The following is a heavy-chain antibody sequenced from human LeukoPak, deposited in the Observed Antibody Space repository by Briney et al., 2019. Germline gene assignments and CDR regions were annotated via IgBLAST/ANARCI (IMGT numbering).Heavy chain of an antibody. V-gene: IGHV3-11*04. D-gene: IGHD3-9*01. CDR2: ISSSGSTI. Sequence: GGSLRLSCAASGFTFSDYYMSWIRQAPGKGLEWVSYISSSGSTINYADSVKGRFTISRDNAKNSLYLQMNSLRAEDTAVYYCARDLVDTLTHGHAFDIWGQGTMVTVSS. J-gene: IGHJ3*02. CDR1: GFTFSDYY. CDR3: ARDLVDTLTHGHAFDI.